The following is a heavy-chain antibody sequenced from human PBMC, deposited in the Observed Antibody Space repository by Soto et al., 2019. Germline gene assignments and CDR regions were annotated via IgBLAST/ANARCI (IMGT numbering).Heavy chain of an antibody. D-gene: IGHD3-10*01. J-gene: IGHJ4*02. CDR2: IYHSGST. V-gene: IGHV4-30-2*01. CDR1: GGSISSGGYS. Sequence: SETLSLTCAVSGGSISSGGYSWSWIRQPPGKGLEWIGYIYHSGSTYYNPSLKSRVTISVDRSKNQFSLKLSSVTAADTAVYYCARVATMVRGVYYFDYWGQGTLVTVSS. CDR3: ARVATMVRGVYYFDY.